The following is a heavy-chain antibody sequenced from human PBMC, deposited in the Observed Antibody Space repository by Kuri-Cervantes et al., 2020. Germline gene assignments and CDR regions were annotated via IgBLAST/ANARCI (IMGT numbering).Heavy chain of an antibody. D-gene: IGHD3-3*01. Sequence: GESLKISCAASGFTFSSYGMHWVRQAPGKGLEWVAVISYDGSNKYYADSVKGRFTISRGNSKNTLYLQMNSLRAEDTAVYYCAKDEYYDFWSGYGGGYFDYWGQGTLVTVSS. J-gene: IGHJ4*02. CDR1: GFTFSSYG. CDR2: ISYDGSNK. CDR3: AKDEYYDFWSGYGGGYFDY. V-gene: IGHV3-30*18.